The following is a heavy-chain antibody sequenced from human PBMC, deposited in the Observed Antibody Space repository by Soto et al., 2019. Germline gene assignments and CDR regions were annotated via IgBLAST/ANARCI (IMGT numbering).Heavy chain of an antibody. J-gene: IGHJ4*02. CDR1: GGSMSSYY. CDR2: IYYSGST. Sequence: QVQLQESGPGLVKPSETLSLTCTVSGGSMSSYYRSWIRQPPGKGLEWIGYIYYSGSTNYNPALKSRVTISVDTSKHQFSLKLNSVTAADPAVYYCARRWGGALDYWGQGTLVTVSS. D-gene: IGHD3-16*01. CDR3: ARRWGGALDY. V-gene: IGHV4-59*08.